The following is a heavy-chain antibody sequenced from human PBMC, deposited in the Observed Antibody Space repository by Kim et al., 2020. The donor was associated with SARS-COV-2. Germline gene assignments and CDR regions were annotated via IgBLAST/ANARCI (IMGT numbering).Heavy chain of an antibody. CDR1: GFTFGDYA. J-gene: IGHJ4*02. CDR2: IRSKAYGGTT. V-gene: IGHV3-49*04. D-gene: IGHD3-10*01. CDR3: TRDLGAARTPPDY. Sequence: GGSLRLSCTASGFTFGDYAMSWVRQAPGKGLEWVGFIRSKAYGGTTEYAASVKGRFTISRDDSKSIAYLQMNSLKTEDTAVYYCTRDLGAARTPPDYWGQGTLVTVSS.